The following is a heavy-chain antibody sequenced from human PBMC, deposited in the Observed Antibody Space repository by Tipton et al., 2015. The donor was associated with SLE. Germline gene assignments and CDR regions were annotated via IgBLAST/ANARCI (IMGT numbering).Heavy chain of an antibody. Sequence: TLSLTCTVSGGSISSYYWSWIRQPPGKGLEWIGYIYYSGSTNYNPSLKSRVTISVDTSKNQFSLKLSSVTAADTAVYYCARGLGAAGTDYYYYMDVWGKGTTVTVSS. V-gene: IGHV4-59*12. J-gene: IGHJ6*03. CDR1: GGSISSYY. D-gene: IGHD6-13*01. CDR2: IYYSGST. CDR3: ARGLGAAGTDYYYYMDV.